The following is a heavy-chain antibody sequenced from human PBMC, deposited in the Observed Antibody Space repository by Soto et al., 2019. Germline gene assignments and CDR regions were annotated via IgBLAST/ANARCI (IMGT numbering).Heavy chain of an antibody. D-gene: IGHD1-26*01. CDR2: INPKTAAT. V-gene: IGHV1-2*02. J-gene: IGHJ6*02. CDR3: ARIKWGLDYYSGMDV. CDR1: GYTFSDYF. Sequence: GASVKVSCNASGYTFSDYFIQWLRQAPGQGLEWVAWINPKTAATNYAKKFQDRVTLTSDTSFSTAYLELTRLRPDDTALYYCARIKWGLDYYSGMDVWGQGTAVTVSS.